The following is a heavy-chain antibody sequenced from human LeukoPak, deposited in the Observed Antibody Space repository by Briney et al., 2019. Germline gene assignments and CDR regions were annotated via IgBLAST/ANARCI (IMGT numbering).Heavy chain of an antibody. CDR2: IYYSGST. J-gene: IGHJ6*02. D-gene: IGHD3-3*02. CDR1: GGSISSYY. Sequence: SETLSLTCTVSGGSISSYYWSWIRQPPGKGLEWIGYIYYSGSTNYXPSLKSRVTISVDTSKSQVSLKLISVTAADTAVYYCAGXXXSIDYGIDVWGQGTTVIVSS. CDR3: AGXXXSIDYGIDV. V-gene: IGHV4-59*08.